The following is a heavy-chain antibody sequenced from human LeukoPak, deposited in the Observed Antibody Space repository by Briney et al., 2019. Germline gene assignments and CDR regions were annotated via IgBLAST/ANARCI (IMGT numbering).Heavy chain of an antibody. Sequence: GGSLRLSCAASGFTVNSKYMSWIRQAPGTGLEWVSVVYSGGETYYADSVRGRFTVSRDNSNNTLYLQMGSLRAEDMAVYYCARVQLSTTSVDYWGQGTLVTVSS. CDR1: GFTVNSKY. CDR2: VYSGGET. CDR3: ARVQLSTTSVDY. D-gene: IGHD2-2*01. J-gene: IGHJ4*02. V-gene: IGHV3-53*05.